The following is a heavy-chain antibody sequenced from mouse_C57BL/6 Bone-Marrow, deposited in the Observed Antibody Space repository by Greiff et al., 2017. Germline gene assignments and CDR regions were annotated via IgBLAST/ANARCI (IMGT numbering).Heavy chain of an antibody. J-gene: IGHJ4*01. CDR3: ARLGTGTYAMDY. CDR2: IYPGGGYT. Sequence: QVQLQQSGAELVRPGTSVKMSCKASRYTFTNYWIGWAKQRPGHGLEWIGDIYPGGGYTNYNEKFKGKATLTADKSSSTAYMQFSSLTSEDSAIYYCARLGTGTYAMDYWGQGTSVTVSS. V-gene: IGHV1-63*01. D-gene: IGHD4-1*01. CDR1: RYTFTNYW.